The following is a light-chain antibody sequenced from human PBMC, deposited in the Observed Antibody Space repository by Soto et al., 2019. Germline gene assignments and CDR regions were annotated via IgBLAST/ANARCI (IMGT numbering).Light chain of an antibody. J-gene: IGLJ2*01. CDR2: YDS. V-gene: IGLV3-21*04. CDR1: NIGSKS. CDR3: QVWNSSSILPLV. Sequence: SYELTQPPSVSVAPGKTARITCGGNNIGSKSVHWYQQKPGQAPVLVIYYDSDRPSGIPERFSGSNSGNTATLTISRVEAGDEADYYSQVWNSSSILPLVFGGGTNLTVL.